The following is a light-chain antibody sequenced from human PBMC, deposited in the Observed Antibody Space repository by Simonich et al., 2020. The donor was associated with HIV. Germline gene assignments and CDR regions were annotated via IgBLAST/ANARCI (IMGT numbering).Light chain of an antibody. CDR3: QQYYAAPIT. CDR1: KRLLSNKKNF. V-gene: IGKV4-1*01. Sequence: DIVITQSPDSLAVSMGEWATINRKSSKRLLSNKKNFLAWCQHKHGQPPKMIIYWAAHRESGVPDRFRGSGSGTAFTLTISCLQAEDVAVSYCQQYYAAPITFGPGTRLEI. CDR2: WAA. J-gene: IGKJ5*01.